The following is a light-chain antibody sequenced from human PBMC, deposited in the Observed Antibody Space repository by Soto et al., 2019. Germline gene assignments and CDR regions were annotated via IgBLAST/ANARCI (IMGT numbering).Light chain of an antibody. J-gene: IGKJ5*01. V-gene: IGKV1-39*01. Sequence: DIQMTQSPSSLSASVGDRVTITCRASQSISSYLNWYQQKPGKAPELLIYAASTLQSGVPSRFSGSGSGADFTLTISCLQPEDVATYYCQQNYITPITFGQGTRLEIK. CDR2: AAS. CDR3: QQNYITPIT. CDR1: QSISSY.